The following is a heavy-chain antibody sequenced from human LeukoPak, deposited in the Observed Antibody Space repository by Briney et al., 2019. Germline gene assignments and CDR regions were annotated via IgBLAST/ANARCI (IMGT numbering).Heavy chain of an antibody. CDR2: IYYSGST. Sequence: SQTLSLTCTVSGGSISSGDYYWSWIRQPPGKRLEWIGYIYYSGSTYYNPSLKSRVTISVDTSKNQFSLKLSSVTAADTAVYYCARDQITIFGGFNWFDPWGQGTLVTVSS. CDR1: GGSISSGDYY. V-gene: IGHV4-30-4*01. CDR3: ARDQITIFGGFNWFDP. J-gene: IGHJ5*02. D-gene: IGHD3-3*01.